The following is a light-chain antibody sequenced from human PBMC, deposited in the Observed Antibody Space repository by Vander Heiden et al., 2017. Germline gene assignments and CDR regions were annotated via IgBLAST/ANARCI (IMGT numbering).Light chain of an antibody. CDR1: SGSIASNY. Sequence: NLMLTPPHSASESPGKTVRISCTRSSGSIASNYVQWYQQRPGSSPTAVIYEDNQRPSGVPDRFSGSIDSSSNSASLTISGLKTEDESDYYCQSYDTNSGMFGGGTKLTVL. J-gene: IGLJ3*02. V-gene: IGLV6-57*01. CDR3: QSYDTNSGM. CDR2: EDN.